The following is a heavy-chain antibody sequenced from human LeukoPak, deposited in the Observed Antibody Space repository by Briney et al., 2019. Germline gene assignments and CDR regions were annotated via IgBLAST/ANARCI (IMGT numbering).Heavy chain of an antibody. D-gene: IGHD3-22*01. J-gene: IGHJ4*02. Sequence: SETLSLTCTVSGDSISSGYFWGWIRQPPGKGLEWIGTIHHSATTYYNPSLKSRVTISVDTSKNQFSLKLSSVTAADTAVYYCARTPIYYFDNSGYYNWGQGTLVTVSS. CDR3: ARTPIYYFDNSGYYN. CDR2: IHHSATT. V-gene: IGHV4-38-2*02. CDR1: GDSISSGYF.